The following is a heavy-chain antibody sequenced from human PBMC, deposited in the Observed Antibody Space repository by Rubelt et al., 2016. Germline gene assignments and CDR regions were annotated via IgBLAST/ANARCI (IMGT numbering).Heavy chain of an antibody. V-gene: IGHV1-69*01. J-gene: IGHJ5*02. CDR3: ARIKEDWFDP. CDR2: IIPIFGTA. Sequence: QVQLVQSGAEVKKPGSSVKVSCKASGGTFSSYAISWVRQAPGQGLEWMGGIIPIFGTANSAQTFQGSVTITADESTRTAYMELSSLRSEDTAVYYCARIKEDWFDPWGQGTLVTVSS. CDR1: GGTFSSYA.